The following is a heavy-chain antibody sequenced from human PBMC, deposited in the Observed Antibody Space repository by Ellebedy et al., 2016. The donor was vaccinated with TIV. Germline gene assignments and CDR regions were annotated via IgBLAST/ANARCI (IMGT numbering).Heavy chain of an antibody. D-gene: IGHD3-9*01. CDR2: VSGGGGTT. V-gene: IGHV3-23*01. J-gene: IGHJ3*02. Sequence: GESLKISXAASGFTFNRHPMNWVRQAPGKGLEWVSGVSGGGGTTFYSDSVKGRFSVSRDNSNNIAYLQMSSLRADDTAVYYCARATEHYDLLTDHYGDVFDNWGQGTLVTVSS. CDR1: GFTFNRHP. CDR3: ARATEHYDLLTDHYGDVFDN.